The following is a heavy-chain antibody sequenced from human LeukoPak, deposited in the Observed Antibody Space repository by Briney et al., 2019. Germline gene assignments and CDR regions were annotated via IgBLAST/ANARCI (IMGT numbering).Heavy chain of an antibody. J-gene: IGHJ3*02. CDR2: INHSGST. V-gene: IGHV4-34*01. CDR1: GGSFSGYY. D-gene: IGHD2-21*02. Sequence: SETLSLTCAVYGGSFSGYYWSWIRQPPGKGLEWIGEINHSGSTNYNPSLKSRVTISVDTSKNQFSLKLSSVTAADTAVYYCARQRLRVNAFDIWGQGTMVTVSS. CDR3: ARQRLRVNAFDI.